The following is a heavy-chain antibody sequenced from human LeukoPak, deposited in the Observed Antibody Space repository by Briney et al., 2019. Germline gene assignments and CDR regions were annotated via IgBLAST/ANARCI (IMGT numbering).Heavy chain of an antibody. CDR3: ARGPKTGQQLDYFDY. CDR1: GFTFSSYW. V-gene: IGHV3-7*01. J-gene: IGHJ4*02. D-gene: IGHD6-13*01. CDR2: IKQDGSEK. Sequence: GGSLRLSCAASGFTFSSYWMSWVRQAPGKGLEWVANIKQDGSEKYYVDSVKGRFTISRDNAKNSLYLQMNSLRAEDTAVYYCARGPKTGQQLDYFDYWGQGTLVTVSP.